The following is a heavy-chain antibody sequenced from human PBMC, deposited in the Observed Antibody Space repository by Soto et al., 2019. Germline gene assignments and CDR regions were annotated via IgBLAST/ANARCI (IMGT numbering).Heavy chain of an antibody. CDR2: INHSGST. J-gene: IGHJ4*02. Sequence: PSETLSLTCAVYGGSFSGYYWSWIRQPPGKGLEWIGEINHSGSTNYNPSLKSRVNISVDTSKNQFSLKLSSVTAADSAVYYCARGPRPGSYYYGSGDYWGQGTLVTVSS. V-gene: IGHV4-34*01. CDR3: ARGPRPGSYYYGSGDY. CDR1: GGSFSGYY. D-gene: IGHD3-10*01.